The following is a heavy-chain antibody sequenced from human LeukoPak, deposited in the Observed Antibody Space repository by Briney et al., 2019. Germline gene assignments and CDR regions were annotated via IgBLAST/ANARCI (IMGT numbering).Heavy chain of an antibody. CDR2: KFYSGST. CDR3: ARQNYDSSGYPPYFDY. Sequence: NPSETLSLTCTVSGGSISTYYWSWIRQPPGKGLEWIGYKFYSGSTNYNPSLKSRVTISVDTSKNQLSLKLSSVTAADTAVYYCARQNYDSSGYPPYFDYWGLGIPVTVSS. V-gene: IGHV4-59*08. J-gene: IGHJ4*02. CDR1: GGSISTYY. D-gene: IGHD3-22*01.